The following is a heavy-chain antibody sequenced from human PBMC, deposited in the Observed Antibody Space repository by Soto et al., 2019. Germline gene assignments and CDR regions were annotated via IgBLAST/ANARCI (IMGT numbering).Heavy chain of an antibody. CDR3: ARLGKYYQSLDT. CDR1: GASFSPNY. V-gene: IGHV4-59*08. CDR2: IYYGGST. Sequence: SETLSLTCTVSGASFSPNYWTWIRQSPGKGLEWVGYIYYGGSTSYNPSLKSRVTISLETSRSRFSLRLSSVTAADTAVYYCARLGKYYQSLDTWGPGTLVTVSS. D-gene: IGHD2-2*01. J-gene: IGHJ5*02.